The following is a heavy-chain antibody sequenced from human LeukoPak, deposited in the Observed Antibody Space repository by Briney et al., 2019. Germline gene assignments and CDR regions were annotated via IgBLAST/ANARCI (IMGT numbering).Heavy chain of an antibody. CDR3: AGLGEYYYDSSGYYDGVDY. J-gene: IGHJ4*02. V-gene: IGHV4-4*07. CDR2: IYTSGST. D-gene: IGHD3-22*01. CDR1: GGSISSYY. Sequence: SETLSLTCTVSGGSISSYYWSWIRQPAGKGLEWIGRIYTSGSTNYNPSLKSRVTMSVDTSKNQFSLKLSSVTAADTAVYYCAGLGEYYYDSSGYYDGVDYWGQGTLVTVSS.